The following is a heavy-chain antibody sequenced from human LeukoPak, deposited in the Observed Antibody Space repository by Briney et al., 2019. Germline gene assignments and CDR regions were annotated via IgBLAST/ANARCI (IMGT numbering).Heavy chain of an antibody. Sequence: KTSETLSLTCTVSGGSISSYYWSWIRQPPGKGLEWIGYIYYSGSTNYNPSLKSRVTISVDTSKNQFSLKLSSVTAADTAVYYCARLSYSSSWDPSYYYGMDVWGQGTTVTVSS. CDR2: IYYSGST. V-gene: IGHV4-59*08. D-gene: IGHD6-13*01. CDR1: GGSISSYY. J-gene: IGHJ6*02. CDR3: ARLSYSSSWDPSYYYGMDV.